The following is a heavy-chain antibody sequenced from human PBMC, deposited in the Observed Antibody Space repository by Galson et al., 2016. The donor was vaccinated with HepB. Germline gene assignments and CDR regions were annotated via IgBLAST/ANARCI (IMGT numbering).Heavy chain of an antibody. D-gene: IGHD3-22*01. V-gene: IGHV2-5*02. CDR1: GFSLSTSGVG. Sequence: PALVKPTQTLTLTCTFSGFSLSTSGVGVNWIRQPPGKAPEWLALIYWDDDKVYSPSLKSRLTISKDTSKNQVVLTMTNMDPVDTATYYCAHRGHDGSGRNWFDHWGQGTLVTVSS. CDR2: IYWDDDK. J-gene: IGHJ5*02. CDR3: AHRGHDGSGRNWFDH.